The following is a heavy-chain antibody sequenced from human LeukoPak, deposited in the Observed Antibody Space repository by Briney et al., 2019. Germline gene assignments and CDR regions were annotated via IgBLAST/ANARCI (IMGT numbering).Heavy chain of an antibody. CDR3: ARPPNYGDYGWYFDL. J-gene: IGHJ2*01. D-gene: IGHD4-17*01. CDR2: IIPIFGTS. CDR1: GGTFSSYA. V-gene: IGHV1-69*05. Sequence: SVKVSCKASGGTFSSYAISWVRQAPGQGLEWMGGIIPIFGTSNYAQKFQGRVTITTVESTSTAYMELSSLRSEDTAVYYSARPPNYGDYGWYFDLWGRGTLVTVSS.